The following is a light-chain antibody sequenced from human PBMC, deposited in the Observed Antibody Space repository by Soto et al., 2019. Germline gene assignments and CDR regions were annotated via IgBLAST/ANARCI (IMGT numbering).Light chain of an antibody. V-gene: IGLV3-21*04. CDR2: YDS. J-gene: IGLJ1*01. Sequence: SYELTQPPSVSVAPGKTARITCGGNNIGSKSVHWYQQKPGQAPVLVIYYDSDRPSGIPERFSGSNSGNTATLTISRVEAGDEAYYYCQVWDSSSDHGDYVFGTGTKLTVL. CDR3: QVWDSSSDHGDYV. CDR1: NIGSKS.